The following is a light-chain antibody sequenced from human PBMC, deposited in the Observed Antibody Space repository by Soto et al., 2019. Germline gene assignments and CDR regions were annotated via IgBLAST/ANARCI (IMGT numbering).Light chain of an antibody. V-gene: IGLV2-14*01. CDR1: SSDVGGYNY. Sequence: QSVLTQPASVSESPGQSITISFTGTSSDVGGYNYVSWYQQYPRRVPKLLIYKVSDRPSGISNRFSGFKSGNTASLTISGLQAEDEDDYFCTSPTPGSLYVFGSGTKVTFL. CDR3: TSPTPGSLYV. CDR2: KVS. J-gene: IGLJ1*01.